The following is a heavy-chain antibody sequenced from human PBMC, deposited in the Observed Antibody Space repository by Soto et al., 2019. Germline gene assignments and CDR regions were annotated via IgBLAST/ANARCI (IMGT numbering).Heavy chain of an antibody. CDR2: ISHDGTNK. CDR1: GFTFSNYG. V-gene: IGHV3-30*18. Sequence: QVQLVESGGGVVQPGTSLRLSCAASGFTFSNYGMHWVRQAPGKGLEWVALISHDGTNKYYADSVKGRFTISRGNSKNTLYLQMDSLRPEDTAVYFCAKERGSYYGSGLDSWGQGTLVTVSS. CDR3: AKERGSYYGSGLDS. J-gene: IGHJ4*02. D-gene: IGHD3-10*01.